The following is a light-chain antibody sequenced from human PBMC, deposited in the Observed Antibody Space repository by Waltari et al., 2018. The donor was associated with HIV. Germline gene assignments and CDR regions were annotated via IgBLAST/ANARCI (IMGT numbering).Light chain of an antibody. CDR3: SSFADRDGFYVL. CDR1: NSATGSYAY. V-gene: IGLV2-8*01. Sequence: QSALTQPPSASGSPGQSVTLSCTGSNSATGSYAYHSWYQLHPGKAPKFVISEVPTRPSGVSDRFSGSKSANTAFLTVSGLQAEDEADYYCSSFADRDGFYVLFGGGTRLTVL. J-gene: IGLJ2*01. CDR2: EVP.